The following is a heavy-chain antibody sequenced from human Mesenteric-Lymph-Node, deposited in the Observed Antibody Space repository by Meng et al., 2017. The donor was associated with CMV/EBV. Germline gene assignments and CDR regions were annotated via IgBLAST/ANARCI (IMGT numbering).Heavy chain of an antibody. J-gene: IGHJ6*02. CDR2: SSWNGGSR. CDR1: GFTFSDYY. D-gene: IGHD3-3*01. CDR3: ARGEYYDFWSGYFPYYYYYGMDV. V-gene: IGHV3-9*01. Sequence: SLRLSCAASGFTFSDYYMSWVRQAPGKGLEWVSGSSWNGGSRGYADSVKGRFTISRDNAKNSLYLQMNNLRTEDTAVYYCARGEYYDFWSGYFPYYYYYGMDVWGQGTLVTVSS.